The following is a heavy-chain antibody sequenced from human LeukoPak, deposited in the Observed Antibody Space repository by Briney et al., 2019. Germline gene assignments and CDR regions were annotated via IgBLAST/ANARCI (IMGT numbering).Heavy chain of an antibody. CDR1: GGSFSGYY. CDR3: AKRVVGYYYMDV. D-gene: IGHD1-26*01. CDR2: INHSGST. J-gene: IGHJ6*03. V-gene: IGHV4-34*01. Sequence: SETLSLTCAVYGGSFSGYYWSWIRQPPGKGLEWIGEINHSGSTNYNPSLKSRVTISVDTSKNQFSLKLSSVTAADTAVYYCAKRVVGYYYMDVWGKGTTVTVSS.